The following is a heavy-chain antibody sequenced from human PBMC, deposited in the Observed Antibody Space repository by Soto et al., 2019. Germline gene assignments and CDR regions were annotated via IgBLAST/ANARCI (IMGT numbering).Heavy chain of an antibody. J-gene: IGHJ5*02. Sequence: QVQLVQSGAEVKKPGASVKVSCKASGYTFTSYGISWVRQAPGQGLEWMGWISAYNGNTNYAQKLQGRVTMTTDTSTSTAYTELRSLRSDDTAVYYCARELTTVTTSYWFDPWGQGTLVTVSS. CDR3: ARELTTVTTSYWFDP. CDR2: ISAYNGNT. D-gene: IGHD4-17*01. CDR1: GYTFTSYG. V-gene: IGHV1-18*01.